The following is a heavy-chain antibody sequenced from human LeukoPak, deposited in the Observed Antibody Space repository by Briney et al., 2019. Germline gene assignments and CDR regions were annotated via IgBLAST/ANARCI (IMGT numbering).Heavy chain of an antibody. V-gene: IGHV1-18*01. J-gene: IGHJ3*02. Sequence: ASVKVSCKASGYTFTSYGISWVRQAPGQGLEWMGWISAYNGNTNYAQKLQGRVTMTTDTSTSTAYMELRNLRSDDTAVYYCARVHPLAVAGGGDAFDIWGQGTMVTVSS. CDR1: GYTFTSYG. D-gene: IGHD6-19*01. CDR3: ARVHPLAVAGGGDAFDI. CDR2: ISAYNGNT.